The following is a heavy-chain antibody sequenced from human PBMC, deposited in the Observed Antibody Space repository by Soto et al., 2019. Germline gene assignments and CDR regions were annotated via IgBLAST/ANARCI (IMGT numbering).Heavy chain of an antibody. CDR3: TRPYHGCNSDFGY. J-gene: IGHJ4*02. V-gene: IGHV3-7*04. D-gene: IGHD4-4*01. CDR2: IKQDGSDT. CDR1: GFTVNIYW. Sequence: EVRLVESGGGLVQPGGSLRLSCAASGFTVNIYWMSWVRQAPGKGLEWVANIKQDGSDTYYVDSVKGRFTISRDNAKNSVDLQMNSLRAEDTAVYYCTRPYHGCNSDFGYWGQGTLVTVSS.